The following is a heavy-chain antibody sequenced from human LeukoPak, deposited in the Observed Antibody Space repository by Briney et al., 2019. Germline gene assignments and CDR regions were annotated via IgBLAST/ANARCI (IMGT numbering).Heavy chain of an antibody. D-gene: IGHD1-26*01. CDR3: ARDSPIIRAESGRYPPYYYYGMDV. Sequence: PSETLSLTCTVSGGSISSYYWRWIRQPPGKGLEWIGYIYYSGSTNYNPSLKSRVTISVDTSKNQFSLKLSSVTAADTAVYYCARDSPIIRAESGRYPPYYYYGMDVWGQGTTVTVSS. V-gene: IGHV4-59*01. CDR1: GGSISSYY. CDR2: IYYSGST. J-gene: IGHJ6*02.